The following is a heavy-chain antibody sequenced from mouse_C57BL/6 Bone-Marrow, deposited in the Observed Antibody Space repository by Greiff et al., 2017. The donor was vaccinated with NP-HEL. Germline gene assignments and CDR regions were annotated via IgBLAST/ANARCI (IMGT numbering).Heavy chain of an antibody. V-gene: IGHV1-64*01. Sequence: VQLQQPGAELVKPGASVKLSCKASGYTFTSYWMHWVQQRPGQGLEWIGMIHPNSGSTNYTEKFKSKATLTVDKSSSTAYMQLSSLTSEDSAVDYCSIGIQWVQRWFAYWGQGTLVTVSA. CDR2: IHPNSGST. CDR3: SIGIQWVQRWFAY. CDR1: GYTFTSYW. J-gene: IGHJ3*01. D-gene: IGHD1-1*01.